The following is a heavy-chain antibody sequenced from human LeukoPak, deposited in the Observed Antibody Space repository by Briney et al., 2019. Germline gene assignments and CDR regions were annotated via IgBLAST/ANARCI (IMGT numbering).Heavy chain of an antibody. CDR1: GFTFSSYG. CDR2: IWYDGSNK. V-gene: IGHV3-33*01. CDR3: ARDGTADSSGYYVGPFPDY. Sequence: TGGSLRLSCAASGFTFSSYGMHWVRQAPGKGLEWVAVIWYDGSNKYYADSVKGRFTISRDNSKNTLYLQMNSLRAGDTAVYYCARDGTADSSGYYVGPFPDYWGQGTLVTVSS. J-gene: IGHJ4*02. D-gene: IGHD3-22*01.